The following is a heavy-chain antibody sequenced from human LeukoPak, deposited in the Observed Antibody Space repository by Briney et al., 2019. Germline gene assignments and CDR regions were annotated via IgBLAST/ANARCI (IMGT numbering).Heavy chain of an antibody. CDR3: ARVVTIFGVVLGAFDI. V-gene: IGHV1-69*05. J-gene: IGHJ3*02. D-gene: IGHD3-3*01. CDR2: IIPIFGTA. Sequence: SVKVSCKASGGTFSSYAISWVRQAPGQGLEWMGGIIPIFGTANYAQKFQGRVTITTDESTSTAYMELSSLRSEDTAVYYCARVVTIFGVVLGAFDIWGQGTMVTVSS. CDR1: GGTFSSYA.